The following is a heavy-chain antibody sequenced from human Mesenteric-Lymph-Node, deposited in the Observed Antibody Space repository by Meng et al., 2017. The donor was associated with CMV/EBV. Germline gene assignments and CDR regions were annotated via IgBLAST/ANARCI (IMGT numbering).Heavy chain of an antibody. CDR1: GNNLTSYD. CDR2: MNPNSGNT. Sequence: GNNLTSYDINWVRQATGQGLEWMGWMNPNSGNTGYAQKFQGRVTMTRNTSISTAYMELSSLRSEDTAVYYCARGAPHYYGSGSYDHWGQGTLVTVSS. D-gene: IGHD3-10*01. CDR3: ARGAPHYYGSGSYDH. J-gene: IGHJ4*02. V-gene: IGHV1-8*01.